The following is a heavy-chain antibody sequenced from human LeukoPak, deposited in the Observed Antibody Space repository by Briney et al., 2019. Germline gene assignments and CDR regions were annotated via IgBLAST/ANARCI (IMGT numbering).Heavy chain of an antibody. CDR3: AKDQAWWELLEGLDY. CDR1: GFTFSSYG. CDR2: ISHDGSNK. J-gene: IGHJ4*02. Sequence: PGRSLRLSCAASGFTFSSYGMHWVRQAPGKGLEWVAVISHDGSNKYYADSVKGRFTISRDNSKNTLYLQMNSLRAEDTAVYYCAKDQAWWELLEGLDYWGQGTLVTVSS. D-gene: IGHD1-26*01. V-gene: IGHV3-30*18.